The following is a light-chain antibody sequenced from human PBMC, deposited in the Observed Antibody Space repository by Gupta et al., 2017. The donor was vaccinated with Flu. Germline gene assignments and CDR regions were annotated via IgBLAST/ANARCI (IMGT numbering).Light chain of an antibody. Sequence: QSVVTQPPPASGTPGQKVTISCSGSSSNIGSNTVNWYQQLPGTAPKLLIYSTNQRPSGVPDRFSGSKSGTSASLAISGLQSEDEADYYCAAWDDSLNGPYVFGTGTNVTVL. CDR1: SSNIGSNT. CDR2: STN. V-gene: IGLV1-44*01. J-gene: IGLJ1*01. CDR3: AAWDDSLNGPYV.